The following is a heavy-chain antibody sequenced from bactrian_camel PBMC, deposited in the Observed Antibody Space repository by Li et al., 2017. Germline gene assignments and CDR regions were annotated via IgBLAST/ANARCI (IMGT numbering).Heavy chain of an antibody. V-gene: IGHV3S31*01. Sequence: VQLVESGGGLVQAGGSLRLSCAASGFTFSRSPMSWVRQAPGKGLEWVSTINDFGATYYADSVKHRFTISRDNAKNTLYLQLNSLKDEDTAMYYCAIGFVRWSQSGDYSRGQGTQVTVS. D-gene: IGHD4*01. J-gene: IGHJ4*01. CDR3: AIGFVRWSQSGDYS. CDR2: INDFGAT. CDR1: GFTFSRSP.